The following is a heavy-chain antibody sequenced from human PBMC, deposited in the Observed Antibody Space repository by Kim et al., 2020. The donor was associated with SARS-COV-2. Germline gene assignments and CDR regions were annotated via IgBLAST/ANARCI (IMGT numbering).Heavy chain of an antibody. D-gene: IGHD3-22*01. CDR2: IDPSNSYT. J-gene: IGHJ3*02. CDR1: GYSFTSYW. Sequence: GESLKMSCKGSGYSFTSYWISWVRQMPGKGLEWMGRIDPSNSYTNYSPSFQGHVTISADKSISTAYLQWSSLKASDTAMYYCARLPYYYDSSGYYPLSIWGQGTMVTVSS. V-gene: IGHV5-10-1*01. CDR3: ARLPYYYDSSGYYPLSI.